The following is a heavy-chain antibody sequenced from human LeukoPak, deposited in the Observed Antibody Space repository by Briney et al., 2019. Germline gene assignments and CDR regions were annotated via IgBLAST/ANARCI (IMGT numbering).Heavy chain of an antibody. Sequence: SETLSLTCSVSGDSIRNYYWNWVRQPPGKGLEWIGYIYYSGSTNYNPSLKSRVTISVDTSKNQFSLKLSSVTAADTAVYYCARHESPIVVVIDSWGQGTLVTVSS. CDR1: GDSIRNYY. V-gene: IGHV4-59*08. CDR3: ARHESPIVVVIDS. J-gene: IGHJ4*02. CDR2: IYYSGST. D-gene: IGHD3-22*01.